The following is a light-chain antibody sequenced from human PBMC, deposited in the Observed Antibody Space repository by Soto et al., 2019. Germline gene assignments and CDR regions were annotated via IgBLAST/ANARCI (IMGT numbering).Light chain of an antibody. CDR1: QTIGTY. CDR2: DAS. J-gene: IGKJ2*01. Sequence: DIQMTQSPPSLSASVGDRVTITCRASQTIGTYLNWHQKKPEKPPKLLIYDASNLQTGVPSRFSGSGSGAEFALTISSLQPEDFATYYCQQSYTSPRTFGQGTKLDIK. V-gene: IGKV1-39*01. CDR3: QQSYTSPRT.